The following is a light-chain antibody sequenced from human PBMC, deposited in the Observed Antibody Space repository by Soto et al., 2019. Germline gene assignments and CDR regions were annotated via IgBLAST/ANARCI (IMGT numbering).Light chain of an antibody. CDR1: QSGRSY. CDR2: DVS. J-gene: IGKJ4*01. Sequence: EIVLTQSPATLSLSPGERATLSCRASQSGRSYFAWYQQKPGQAPRLLISDVSNRATGIPPKFSGSGPGTGFPLTIISLEPEDCAVHCGLLRNSWLALTLGGGTK. CDR3: LLRNSWLALT. V-gene: IGKV3-11*01.